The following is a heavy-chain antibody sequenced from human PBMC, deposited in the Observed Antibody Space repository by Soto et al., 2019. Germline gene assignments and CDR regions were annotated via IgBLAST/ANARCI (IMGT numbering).Heavy chain of an antibody. J-gene: IGHJ6*02. CDR3: ARPRDGSSWFGGGMDV. CDR1: GYTFTSYD. D-gene: IGHD6-13*01. CDR2: MNPNSGNT. V-gene: IGHV1-8*01. Sequence: GASVKVSCKASGYTFTSYDINWVRQATGQGLEWMGWMNPNSGNTGYAQKFQGRVTMTRNTSISTAYMELSSLRSEDTAVYYCARPRDGSSWFGGGMDVWGQGTTVTVS.